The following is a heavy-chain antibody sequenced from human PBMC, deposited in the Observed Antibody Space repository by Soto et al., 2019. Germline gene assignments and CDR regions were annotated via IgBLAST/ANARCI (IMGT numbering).Heavy chain of an antibody. CDR1: GYTFTSYW. CDR2: INPSGGST. D-gene: IGHD2-21*01. Sequence: ASVKVSCKASGYTFTSYWMHWVRQAPGQGLEWLGVINPSGGSTTYAEKFQGRVSMTRDTSTSTVYMELSSLRSDDTAVYYCARNCARALRDYFDSWGQGTLVTVSS. V-gene: IGHV1-46*01. CDR3: ARNCARALRDYFDS. J-gene: IGHJ4*02.